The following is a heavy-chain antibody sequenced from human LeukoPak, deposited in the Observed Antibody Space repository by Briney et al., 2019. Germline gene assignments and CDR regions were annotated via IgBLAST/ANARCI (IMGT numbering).Heavy chain of an antibody. D-gene: IGHD3-16*01. CDR1: GGSISSYY. CDR3: ARDLQSGPPVG. Sequence: PSETLSLTCTVSGGSISSYYWSWIRQPLGKGLEWIGYIYYSGSTNYNPSLKSRVTISVDTSKNQFSLKLSSVTAADTAVYYCARDLQSGPPVGWGQGTLVTVSS. V-gene: IGHV4-59*01. J-gene: IGHJ4*02. CDR2: IYYSGST.